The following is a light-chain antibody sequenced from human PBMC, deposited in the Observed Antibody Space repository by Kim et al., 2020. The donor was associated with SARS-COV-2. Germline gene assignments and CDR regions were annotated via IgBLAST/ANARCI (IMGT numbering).Light chain of an antibody. CDR2: YDI. CDR3: QVWDSSSDQV. Sequence: SYELTQPPSVSVAPGKTARITCGGNNIGSKSVHWYQQKPGQAPVLVIYYDIDRPSGIPERFSGSNSGNTATLTISRVEAGDEADYYCQVWDSSSDQVFGGGTKLTVL. V-gene: IGLV3-21*04. J-gene: IGLJ3*02. CDR1: NIGSKS.